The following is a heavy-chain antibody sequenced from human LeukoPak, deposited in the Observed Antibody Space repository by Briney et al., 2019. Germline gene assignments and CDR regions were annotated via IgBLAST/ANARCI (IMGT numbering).Heavy chain of an antibody. CDR3: ANGNYYDSRGGFNY. D-gene: IGHD3-22*01. V-gene: IGHV1-2*02. Sequence: ASVKVSCKASGYTFTGYYMHWVRQAPGQGLEWMGWINPNSGGTNYAQKFQGRVTMTRDTSISTAYMELSRLRSDDTAVYYCANGNYYDSRGGFNYWGQGTLVTVSS. CDR2: INPNSGGT. J-gene: IGHJ4*02. CDR1: GYTFTGYY.